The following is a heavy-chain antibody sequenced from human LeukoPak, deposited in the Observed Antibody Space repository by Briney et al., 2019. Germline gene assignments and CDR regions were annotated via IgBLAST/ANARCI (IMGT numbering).Heavy chain of an antibody. Sequence: SETLSLTCTVSGGSISSSSYYWGWIRQPPGKGLEWIGSIYYSGSTYYNPSLKGRVTISVDTSKNQFSLKLSSVTAADTAVYYCARLRYTYYYGSGSLEFDYWGQGTLVTVSS. CDR2: IYYSGST. CDR3: ARLRYTYYYGSGSLEFDY. D-gene: IGHD3-10*01. V-gene: IGHV4-39*01. CDR1: GGSISSSSYY. J-gene: IGHJ4*02.